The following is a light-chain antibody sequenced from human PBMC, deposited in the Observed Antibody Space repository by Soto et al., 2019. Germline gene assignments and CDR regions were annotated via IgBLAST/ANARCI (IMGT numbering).Light chain of an antibody. V-gene: IGLV1-44*01. J-gene: IGLJ2*01. Sequence: QSVLTQPPSASGNPGQRVTISCSGSSSNIGSSPVNWYQHLPGTAPKLLIYDNNERPSGVPDRFSGSKSGTSASLAISGLQSEDEADYYCGTWDASLNGVVFGGGTKLTVL. CDR3: GTWDASLNGVV. CDR2: DNN. CDR1: SSNIGSSP.